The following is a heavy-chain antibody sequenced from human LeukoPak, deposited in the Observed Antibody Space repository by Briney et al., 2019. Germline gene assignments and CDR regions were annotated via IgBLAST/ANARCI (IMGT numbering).Heavy chain of an antibody. D-gene: IGHD6-13*01. Sequence: SETLSLTCAVSGGSISSSNWWSWVRQPPGKGLEWIGEIYHSGSTNYNPSLKSRVTISVDTSKNQFSLKLSSVTAADTAVYYCARHQQPPLWWFDPWGQGTLVTVSS. J-gene: IGHJ5*02. CDR2: IYHSGST. V-gene: IGHV4-4*02. CDR1: GGSISSSNW. CDR3: ARHQQPPLWWFDP.